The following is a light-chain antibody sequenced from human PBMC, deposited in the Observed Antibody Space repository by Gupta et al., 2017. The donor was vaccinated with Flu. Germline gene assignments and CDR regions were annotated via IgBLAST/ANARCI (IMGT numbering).Light chain of an antibody. CDR1: QGISAW. V-gene: IGKV1-12*01. CDR2: AAS. CDR3: QRTDNFPWT. J-gene: IGKJ1*01. Sequence: GDPVTSTGRASQGISAWLAWYQQKPGKAPKLLMSAASSLESGVPTRFSGSGSGTDFTLTISRLQPEDFATYYCQRTDNFPWTFGQGTKVEIK.